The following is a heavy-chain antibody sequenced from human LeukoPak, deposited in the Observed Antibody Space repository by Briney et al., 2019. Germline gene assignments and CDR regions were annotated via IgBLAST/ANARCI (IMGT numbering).Heavy chain of an antibody. V-gene: IGHV3-21*01. Sequence: PSETLSLTCAVYGGSFSGYYWSWIRQPPGKGLEWVSSISSSSSYIYYADSVKGRFTISRDNAKNSLYLQMNSLRAEDTAVYYCARDTGFDYWGQGTLVTVSS. CDR1: GGSFSGYY. CDR2: ISSSSSYI. CDR3: ARDTGFDY. D-gene: IGHD3-10*01. J-gene: IGHJ4*02.